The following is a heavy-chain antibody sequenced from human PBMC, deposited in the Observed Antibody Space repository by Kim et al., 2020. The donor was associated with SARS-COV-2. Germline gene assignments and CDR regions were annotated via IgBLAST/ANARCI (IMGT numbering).Heavy chain of an antibody. CDR1: GYTFTSYY. V-gene: IGHV1-8*01. J-gene: IGHJ4*02. D-gene: IGHD3-10*01. CDR2: MNPNSGNT. Sequence: ASVKVSCKASGYTFTSYYINWVRQATGQGLEWMGWMNPNSGNTGYAQKFQGRVTMTRNTSISTASMELSSLRSEDTAVYYCASGRVGGYYGSGSYFHRGYFDERGQGALVTVSS. CDR3: ASGRVGGYYGSGSYFHRGYFDE.